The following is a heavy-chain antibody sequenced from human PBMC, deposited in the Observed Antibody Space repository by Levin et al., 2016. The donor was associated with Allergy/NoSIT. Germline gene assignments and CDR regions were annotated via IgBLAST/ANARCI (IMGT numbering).Heavy chain of an antibody. V-gene: IGHV3-30*18. Sequence: WIRQPPGKGLEWVAVISYDGSNKYYADSVKGRFTISRDNSKNTLYLQMNSLRAEDTAVYYCAKVPRGITFGGALYFDYWGQGTLVTVSS. CDR2: ISYDGSNK. CDR3: AKVPRGITFGGALYFDY. J-gene: IGHJ4*02. D-gene: IGHD3-16*01.